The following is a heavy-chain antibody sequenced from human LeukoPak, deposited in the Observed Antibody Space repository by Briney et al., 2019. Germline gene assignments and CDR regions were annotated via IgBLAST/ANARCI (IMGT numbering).Heavy chain of an antibody. V-gene: IGHV3-7*03. J-gene: IGHJ6*03. Sequence: GGSLRLSCAASGFTFSSYWMSWVRQAPGKGLGWVANIKQDGSEKYYVDSVKGRFTISRDNAKNSLYLQMNSLRAEDTAVYYCAKAKWELLRYYYYYYMDVWGKGTTVTVSS. CDR2: IKQDGSEK. CDR1: GFTFSSYW. D-gene: IGHD1-26*01. CDR3: AKAKWELLRYYYYYYMDV.